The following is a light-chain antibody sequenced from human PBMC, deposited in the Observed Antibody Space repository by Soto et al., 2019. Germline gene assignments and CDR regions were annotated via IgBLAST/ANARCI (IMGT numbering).Light chain of an antibody. CDR1: QDIAIY. J-gene: IGKJ4*01. CDR2: AAS. V-gene: IGKV1-9*01. Sequence: IQLTQSPSSLSASVGDRVTITCRASQDIAIYLAWYQQKPGEAPKLLIYAASTLYGGVPSRFSGSGSGTDFALTITCLQAEDFAPYYCQQRRMYPLTLGGGTKVEIK. CDR3: QQRRMYPLT.